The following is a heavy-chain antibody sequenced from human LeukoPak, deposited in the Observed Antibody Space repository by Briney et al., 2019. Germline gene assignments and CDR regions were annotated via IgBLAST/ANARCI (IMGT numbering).Heavy chain of an antibody. CDR2: ISGSGGST. V-gene: IGHV3-23*01. J-gene: IGHJ6*02. D-gene: IGHD1-26*01. CDR1: GFIFSNYA. Sequence: GGSLRLSCAASGFIFSNYAMSWVRQTPEKGLEWVSAISGSGGSTYYADSVKGRFTISRDNSRNTLFLQMNSLRADDAAVYYCAKSAEVPPSQVGSDYYYDMDVWGRGTTVTVSS. CDR3: AKSAEVPPSQVGSDYYYDMDV.